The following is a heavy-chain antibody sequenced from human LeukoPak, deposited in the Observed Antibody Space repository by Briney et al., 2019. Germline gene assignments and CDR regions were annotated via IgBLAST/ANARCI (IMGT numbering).Heavy chain of an antibody. J-gene: IGHJ4*02. CDR1: GFTFSSYA. CDR3: GGSGSYLSTLY. Sequence: PGGSLRLSCAASGFTFSSYAMHWVRQAPGKGLEWVAVISYDGSNKYYADSVKGRFTISRDNSKNTLYLQMNSLRAEDTAVYYCGGSGSYLSTLYRGQGIPVTVSS. D-gene: IGHD3-10*01. V-gene: IGHV3-30*04. CDR2: ISYDGSNK.